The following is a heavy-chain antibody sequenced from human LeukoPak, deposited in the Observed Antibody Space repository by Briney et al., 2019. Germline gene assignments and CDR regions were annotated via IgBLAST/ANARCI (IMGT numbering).Heavy chain of an antibody. CDR1: GFTFSQFG. J-gene: IGHJ4*02. Sequence: GGSLRLSCATSGFTFSQFGMTWVRQPPGKGLEWVASFDGNAHGTYFADSVKGRCTISGDNSKNTVYLQMNSLRADDTAIYYCAKARIIGVGWAQFDSWGQGSLVTVSS. CDR2: FDGNAHGT. CDR3: AKARIIGVGWAQFDS. V-gene: IGHV3-23*01. D-gene: IGHD2-21*01.